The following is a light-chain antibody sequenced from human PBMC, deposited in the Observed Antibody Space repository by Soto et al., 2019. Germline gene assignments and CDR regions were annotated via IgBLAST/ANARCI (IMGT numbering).Light chain of an antibody. V-gene: IGKV3-15*01. CDR3: QHYESLPLT. Sequence: EIVMTQSPATLSVSPGERATLSCRASQSVRNNLAWYQQRPGRAPRLLIYGASIRASGMPARSSGSGSGTELTLTSNSLQSEDFAVCRSQHYESLPLTFGGGTKVEIK. J-gene: IGKJ4*01. CDR1: QSVRNN. CDR2: GAS.